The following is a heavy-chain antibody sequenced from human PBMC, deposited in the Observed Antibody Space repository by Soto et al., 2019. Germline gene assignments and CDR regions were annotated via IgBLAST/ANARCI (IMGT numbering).Heavy chain of an antibody. CDR2: ISSSSSTI. D-gene: IGHD6-13*01. CDR1: GFTFSSYS. CDR3: AIIRSWRTGRWFDP. V-gene: IGHV3-48*02. J-gene: IGHJ5*02. Sequence: GGSLRLSCAASGFTFSSYSMNWVRQAPGKGLEWVSYISSSSSTIYYADSVKGRFTISRDNAKNSLYLQMNSLRDEDTAVYYCAIIRSWRTGRWFDPWGQGTLVTVSS.